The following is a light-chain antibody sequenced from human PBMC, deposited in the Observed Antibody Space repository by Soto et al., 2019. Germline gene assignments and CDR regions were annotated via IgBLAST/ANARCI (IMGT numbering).Light chain of an antibody. CDR2: ATF. Sequence: DIQMTQSPSSLSVSVGDRVTISCRASQSIGNYLNWYQQKPGKAPKVLIYATFSLQSGVPSRFSGSGSWTDFALTISSVQPEDFATYYCQQSYSTHLYTFGQGTRLEIK. J-gene: IGKJ2*01. CDR3: QQSYSTHLYT. CDR1: QSIGNY. V-gene: IGKV1-39*01.